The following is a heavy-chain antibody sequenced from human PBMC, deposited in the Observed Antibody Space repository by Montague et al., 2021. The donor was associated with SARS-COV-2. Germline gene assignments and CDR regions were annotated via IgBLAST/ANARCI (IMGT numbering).Heavy chain of an antibody. J-gene: IGHJ2*01. Sequence: SETLSLTCTVSGGSISSYNWSWIRQPPGKGLECIGYIYYSGNTNYNPSLKSRVTISVDASKSQFSLKLSSVTAADTAVYYCARSTFYSSGWWDNWYFDLWGRGTLVTVSS. CDR2: IYYSGNT. V-gene: IGHV4-59*12. CDR1: GGSISSYN. CDR3: ARSTFYSSGWWDNWYFDL. D-gene: IGHD6-19*01.